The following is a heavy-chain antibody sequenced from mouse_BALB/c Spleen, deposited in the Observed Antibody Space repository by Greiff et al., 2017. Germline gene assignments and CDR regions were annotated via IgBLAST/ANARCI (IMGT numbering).Heavy chain of an antibody. D-gene: IGHD2-3*01. CDR3: ARSLCYDGYYGGYFDY. J-gene: IGHJ2*01. V-gene: IGHV1S127*01. CDR1: GYTFTSYW. CDR2: IDPSNSET. Sequence: VKLQESGPELVRPGASVKMSCKASGYTFTSYWMHWVKQRPGQGLEWIGMIDPSNSETRLNQKFKDKATLNVDKSSNTAYMQLSSLTSEDSAVYCCARSLCYDGYYGGYFDYGGQCNTLTGAS.